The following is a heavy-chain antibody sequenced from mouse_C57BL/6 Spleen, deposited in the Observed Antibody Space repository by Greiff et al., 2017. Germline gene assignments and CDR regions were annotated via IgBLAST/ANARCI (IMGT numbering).Heavy chain of an antibody. CDR1: GYTFTDYE. D-gene: IGHD1-1*01. V-gene: IGHV1-15*01. CDR2: IDPETGGT. Sequence: VQLQQSGAELVRPGASVTLSCKASGYTFTDYEMHWVKQTPVHGLEWIGAIDPETGGTAYNQKFKGKAILTADKSSSTAYMELRSLTSEDSAVYYRTRVHYYGSSLFDYWGQGTTLTVSS. J-gene: IGHJ2*01. CDR3: TRVHYYGSSLFDY.